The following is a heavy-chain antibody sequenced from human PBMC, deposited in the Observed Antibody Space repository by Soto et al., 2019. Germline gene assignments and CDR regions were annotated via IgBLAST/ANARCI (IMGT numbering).Heavy chain of an antibody. V-gene: IGHV1-8*01. CDR1: GGTFTSYD. D-gene: IGHD3-3*01. CDR2: MNPNSGNT. CDR3: ASSEKYYDFWSGPKDAFDI. Sequence: ASVKVSCKASGGTFTSYDINWVRQATGQGLEWMGWMNPNSGNTGYAQKFQGRVTMTRNTSISTAYMELSSLRSEDTAVYYCASSEKYYDFWSGPKDAFDIWGQGTMVTVSS. J-gene: IGHJ3*02.